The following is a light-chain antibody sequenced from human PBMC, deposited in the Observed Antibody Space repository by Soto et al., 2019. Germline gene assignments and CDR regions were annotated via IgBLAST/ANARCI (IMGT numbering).Light chain of an antibody. CDR2: DVS. Sequence: QSVLTQPRSVSGSPGQSVTISCTGSSSDVGGYNDFSRHQQHPGKATKLMLYDVSKRPSGVPDRLSGSKSGNPASLTFSGHPADEDAYYCCCSYAGIGVFGGGTKLTVL. CDR1: SSDVGGYND. J-gene: IGLJ3*02. CDR3: CSYAGIGV. V-gene: IGLV2-11*01.